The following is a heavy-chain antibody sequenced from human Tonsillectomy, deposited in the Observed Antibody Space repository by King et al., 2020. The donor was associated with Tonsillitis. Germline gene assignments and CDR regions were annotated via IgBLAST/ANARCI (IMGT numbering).Heavy chain of an antibody. CDR1: DYSFTNYG. Sequence: VQLVESGAEVKKPGASVKVSCKASDYSFTNYGINWVRQAPGPGLEWMGCISGYNGNTNYALKLQGRLTMTTDTSTSTAYMELRSLRSDDTAVYYCARGGLRRGVSYFGMDVWGQGTTVTVSS. CDR2: ISGYNGNT. V-gene: IGHV1-18*01. D-gene: IGHD2-21*01. CDR3: ARGGLRRGVSYFGMDV. J-gene: IGHJ6*01.